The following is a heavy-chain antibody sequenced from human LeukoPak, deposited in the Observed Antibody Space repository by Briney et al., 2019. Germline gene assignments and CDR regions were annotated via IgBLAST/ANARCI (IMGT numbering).Heavy chain of an antibody. Sequence: SETLSLTCSVSGASISRHYWSWIRQPAGKGLEWIGYIYYTGSTNYNPSLKSRVTISLDTSKNQFSLKLSSVTAADTAMYYCASFSNWYWMYWGQGTLVPVSS. D-gene: IGHD1-7*01. CDR2: IYYTGST. CDR3: ASFSNWYWMY. V-gene: IGHV4-59*08. CDR1: GASISRHY. J-gene: IGHJ4*02.